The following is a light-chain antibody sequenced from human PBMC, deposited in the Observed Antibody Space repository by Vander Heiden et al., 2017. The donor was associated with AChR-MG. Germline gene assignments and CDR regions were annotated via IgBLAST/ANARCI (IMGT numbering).Light chain of an antibody. CDR2: EVS. Sequence: QSALTQPPSPSGSPGQPVTIPCTGTSRDVGGYNYVSWYQQNPGKAPKLMIYEVSKRPSGVPDRFSGSKSGNTASLTVSGLQAEDEADYYCSSYAGSNNFVVFGGGTKLTVL. CDR3: SSYAGSNNFVV. J-gene: IGLJ2*01. CDR1: SRDVGGYNY. V-gene: IGLV2-8*01.